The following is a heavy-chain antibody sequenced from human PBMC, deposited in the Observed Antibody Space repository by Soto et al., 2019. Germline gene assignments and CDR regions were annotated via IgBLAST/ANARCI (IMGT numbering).Heavy chain of an antibody. CDR3: ARAGSGLVPPDY. V-gene: IGHV1-69*02. D-gene: IGHD3-9*01. CDR1: GGTFSSYT. CDR2: IIPILGIA. J-gene: IGHJ4*02. Sequence: QVQLVQSGAEVKKPGSSVKVSCKASGGTFSSYTISWVRQAPGQGLEWMGRIIPILGIANYAQKFQGRVTITADKSTSTAYMELSSLRSEDTAVYYCARAGSGLVPPDYWGQGTLVTVSS.